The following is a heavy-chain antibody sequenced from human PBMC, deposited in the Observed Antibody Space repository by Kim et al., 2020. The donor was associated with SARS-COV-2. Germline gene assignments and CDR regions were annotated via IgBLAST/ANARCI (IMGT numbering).Heavy chain of an antibody. V-gene: IGHV3-73*01. CDR2: IRSKADRYAT. D-gene: IGHD3-10*01. Sequence: GGSLRLSCAASGFTFSDSAVHWVRQTSAKGLEWVGRIRSKADRYATSYVASVTDRFTISRDDSKNTAYLQMNSLKTEDTAIYYCARGTRVQGVHFYFD. J-gene: IGHJ4*01. CDR1: GFTFSDSA. CDR3: ARGTRVQGVHFYFD.